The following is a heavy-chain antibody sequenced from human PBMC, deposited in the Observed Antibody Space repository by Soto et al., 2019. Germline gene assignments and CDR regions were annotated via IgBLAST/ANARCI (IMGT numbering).Heavy chain of an antibody. V-gene: IGHV4-39*01. CDR2: IYYSGST. D-gene: IGHD4-17*01. CDR3: AVSTVTTLGWFDP. Sequence: SETLSLTCTVSGGSISSSSYYWGWIRQPPGKGLEWIGSIYYSGSTYYNPSLKSRVTISVDTSKNQFSLKLSSVTAADTAVYYCAVSTVTTLGWFDPWGQGTLVT. CDR1: GGSISSSSYY. J-gene: IGHJ5*02.